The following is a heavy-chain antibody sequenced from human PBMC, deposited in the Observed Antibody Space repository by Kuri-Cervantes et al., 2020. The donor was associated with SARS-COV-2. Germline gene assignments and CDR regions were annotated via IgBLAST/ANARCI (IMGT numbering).Heavy chain of an antibody. CDR3: ARETCSSTSCYYFDY. D-gene: IGHD2-2*01. V-gene: IGHV3-15*01. J-gene: IGHJ4*02. CDR2: IKSKTDGGTT. CDR1: GFTFSNAW. Sequence: ETLSLTCAASGFTFSNAWMSWVRQAPGKGLEWVGRIKSKTDGGTTDYAAPVKGRFTISRDDSKNSLYLQMNSLKTEDTAVYYCARETCSSTSCYYFDYWGQGTLVTVSS.